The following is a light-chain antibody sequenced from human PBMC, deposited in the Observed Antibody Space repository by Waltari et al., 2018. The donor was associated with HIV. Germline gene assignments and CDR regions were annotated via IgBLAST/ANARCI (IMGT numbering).Light chain of an antibody. CDR3: MQTLQSVFT. Sequence: IVMTQSPVSLPVTPGEPASISCRSSESLFLSNGYYYLNLYLQRPGQSPQLLIYLGSSRASGVPDRFSGSGSGTDFTLKISRVEAEDVGIYYCMQTLQSVFTFGPGTRVEIK. J-gene: IGKJ3*01. CDR1: ESLFLSNGYYY. V-gene: IGKV2-28*01. CDR2: LGS.